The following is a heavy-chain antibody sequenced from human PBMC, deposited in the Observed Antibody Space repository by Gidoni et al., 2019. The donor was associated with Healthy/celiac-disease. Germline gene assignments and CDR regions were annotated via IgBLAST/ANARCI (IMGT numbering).Heavy chain of an antibody. J-gene: IGHJ6*02. V-gene: IGHV1-69*08. CDR2: IIPILGIA. D-gene: IGHD4-4*01. CDR1: GGTFSSYT. CDR3: ARDTGGYSRGPERTNYYYGMDV. Sequence: QVQLVQSGAEVKKPGSSVKVSCKASGGTFSSYTISWLRQAPGQGLEWMGRIIPILGIANYAQKFQGRVTITADKSTSTAYMELSSLRSEDTAVYYCARDTGGYSRGPERTNYYYGMDVWGQGTTVTVSS.